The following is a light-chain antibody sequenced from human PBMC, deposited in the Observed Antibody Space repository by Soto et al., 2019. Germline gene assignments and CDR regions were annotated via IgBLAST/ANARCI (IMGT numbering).Light chain of an antibody. Sequence: EIVLTQSPGSLSLSPGERATLSCRASQSVSSYLAWYQQKPGQAPRLLISGASSRATGFPDRFSGSGSGTDFILTISRLEPEDSAVYYCQQYSSPPRTFGQGTKVEIK. CDR1: QSVSSY. V-gene: IGKV3-20*01. CDR2: GAS. J-gene: IGKJ1*01. CDR3: QQYSSPPRT.